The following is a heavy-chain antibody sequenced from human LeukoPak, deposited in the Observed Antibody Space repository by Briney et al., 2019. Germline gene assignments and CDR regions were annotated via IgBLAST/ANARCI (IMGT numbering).Heavy chain of an antibody. CDR2: IKGDGSEK. CDR3: ARDASYNYY. V-gene: IGHV3-7*01. D-gene: IGHD1-1*01. Sequence: GGSLRLSCAVSGFNISQYWMTWVRQAPGKRLEWVANIKGDGSEKYYVTSVKGRFSISRDNGKNSLYLQMNSLRAEDTAVYYCARDASYNYYWGQGTLVTVSS. CDR1: GFNISQYW. J-gene: IGHJ4*02.